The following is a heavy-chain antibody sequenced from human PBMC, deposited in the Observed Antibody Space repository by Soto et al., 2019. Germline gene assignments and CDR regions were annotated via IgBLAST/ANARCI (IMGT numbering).Heavy chain of an antibody. V-gene: IGHV4-34*01. J-gene: IGHJ4*02. CDR3: VSHRNYIVVSGSFFDY. Sequence: SETLSLTCAVYGGSFSGYYWTWIRQPPGTGLEWIGEINHSGSTNYNPSLKSRVTVSVDTSKNHFSLKLTSVTAADTAVYFCVSHRNYIVVSGSFFDYWSQGTLVTVSS. D-gene: IGHD6-19*01. CDR2: INHSGST. CDR1: GGSFSGYY.